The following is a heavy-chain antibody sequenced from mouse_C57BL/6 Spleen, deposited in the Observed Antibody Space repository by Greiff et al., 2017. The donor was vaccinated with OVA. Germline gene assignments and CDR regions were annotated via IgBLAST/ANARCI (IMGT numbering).Heavy chain of an antibody. D-gene: IGHD2-4*01. V-gene: IGHV14-1*01. CDR2: IDPEDGDT. CDR1: GFNIKDYY. CDR3: TTWDYEGYFDV. Sequence: EVHLVESGAELVRPGASVKLSCTASGFNIKDYYMHWVKQRPEQGLEWIGRIDPEDGDTEYAPKFPGKATMTADTSANTAYLQLSSLTSEDTAVYYCTTWDYEGYFDVWGTGTTVTVSS. J-gene: IGHJ1*03.